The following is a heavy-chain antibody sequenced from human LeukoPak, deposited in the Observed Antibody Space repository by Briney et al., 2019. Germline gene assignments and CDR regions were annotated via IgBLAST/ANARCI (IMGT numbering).Heavy chain of an antibody. CDR3: ARQKCTSTSCLTKNAFDI. V-gene: IGHV4-4*09. J-gene: IGHJ3*02. CDR2: IYTSGST. CDR1: GSISGYY. Sequence: SETLSLTCTVSGSISGYYWSWIRQPPGKGLEWIGYIYTSGSTNYNPSLKSRVTISVDTSKNQFSLDLSSMAAADTAVYYCARQKCTSTSCLTKNAFDIWGQGTMVTVSS. D-gene: IGHD2-2*01.